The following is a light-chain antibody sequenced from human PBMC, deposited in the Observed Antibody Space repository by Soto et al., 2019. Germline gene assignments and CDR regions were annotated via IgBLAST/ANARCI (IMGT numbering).Light chain of an antibody. CDR2: GAS. J-gene: IGKJ5*01. CDR3: QHYGSSLIT. Sequence: EIVLTQSPGTLSLSPGDRATLSCRASQSVTSDYLAWYQQKPGQAPRLLIYGASIRATGIPDRFSGSGSGTDFTLTISRLEPEDFAVYFCQHYGSSLITFGQGTRLEIK. CDR1: QSVTSDY. V-gene: IGKV3-20*01.